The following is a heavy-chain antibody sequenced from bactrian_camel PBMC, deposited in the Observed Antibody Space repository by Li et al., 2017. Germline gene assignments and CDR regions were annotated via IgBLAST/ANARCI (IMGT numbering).Heavy chain of an antibody. J-gene: IGHJ4*01. D-gene: IGHD1*01. Sequence: VQLVESGGGSVQAGGSLRLSCAASGFTFSIHGMSWVRQAPGKGLEWVSSINSGDDATLYADSVKGRFTISRDNGKGTFYLQMNRLKTEDTAVYSCAADCRKGPVASGALIPTVTYRGHGTQVTVS. CDR2: INSGDDAT. CDR1: GFTFSIHG. V-gene: IGHV3S40*01.